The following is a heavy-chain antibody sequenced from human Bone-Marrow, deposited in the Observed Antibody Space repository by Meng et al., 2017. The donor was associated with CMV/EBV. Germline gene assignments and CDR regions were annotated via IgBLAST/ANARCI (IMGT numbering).Heavy chain of an antibody. V-gene: IGHV3-30*18. D-gene: IGHD4-17*01. CDR2: ISYDGNSK. Sequence: SGFTFSTYWMHWVRQAPGKGLEWLAVISYDGNSKYYADSVKGRFTISRDNSKNTLYLQMNSLRTEDTAVFYCAKVHFDDYARGGLTYWGQGTLVTVSS. CDR3: AKVHFDDYARGGLTY. CDR1: GFTFSTYW. J-gene: IGHJ4*02.